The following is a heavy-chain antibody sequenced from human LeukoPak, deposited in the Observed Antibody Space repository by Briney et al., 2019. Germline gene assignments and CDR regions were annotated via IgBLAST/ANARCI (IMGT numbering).Heavy chain of an antibody. Sequence: PSETLSLTCTVSGASVRSGSYYWTWIRQPPGEGLEWIGDIYHTGSTNYNPSLKSRVTFSLDKSKNHFALKLTSVAVADTAIYYCASYDYVWGSLDFWGQGTLVTVSS. V-gene: IGHV4-61*01. D-gene: IGHD3-16*01. CDR2: IYHTGST. J-gene: IGHJ4*02. CDR1: GASVRSGSYY. CDR3: ASYDYVWGSLDF.